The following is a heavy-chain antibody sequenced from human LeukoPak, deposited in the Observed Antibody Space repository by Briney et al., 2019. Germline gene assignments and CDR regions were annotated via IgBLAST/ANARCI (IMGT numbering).Heavy chain of an antibody. J-gene: IGHJ4*02. V-gene: IGHV3-21*01. CDR1: GFTFSSYT. CDR3: ARVRGQSRDY. CDR2: ITSSGSSI. D-gene: IGHD3-10*01. Sequence: GGSLRLSCAASGFTFSSYTMNWVRQAPGKGLEWVSSITSSGSSIFYADSLKGRFTISRDDAKSSLYLQMNSLRAEETAVYYCARVRGQSRDYWGQGTLVTVSS.